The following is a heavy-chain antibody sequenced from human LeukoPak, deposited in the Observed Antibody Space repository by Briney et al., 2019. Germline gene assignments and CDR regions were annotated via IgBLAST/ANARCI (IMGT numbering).Heavy chain of an antibody. J-gene: IGHJ4*02. CDR2: IIPIFGTA. CDR1: GGTFSSYA. D-gene: IGHD1-14*01. V-gene: IGHV1-69*05. CDR3: ARDLYRAGIKTGYYFDY. Sequence: SVKVSCKASGGTFSSYAISWVRQAPGQGLEWMGRIIPIFGTANYAQKFQGRVTITTDESTSTAYMELSSLRSEETAVYYCARDLYRAGIKTGYYFDYWGQGTLVTVSS.